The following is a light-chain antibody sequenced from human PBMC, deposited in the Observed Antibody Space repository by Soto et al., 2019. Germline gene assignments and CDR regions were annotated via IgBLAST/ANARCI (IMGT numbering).Light chain of an antibody. CDR1: SSDVGAYDY. Sequence: QSALTQPASVSGSPGQSITISCTGTSSDVGAYDYVSWYQQHPGEVPKLMIFDVSDRPSGVSNRFSGSKSGNTASLTISGLQAEDEADYYCSSYTSSSTVLFGGGTKVTVL. J-gene: IGLJ2*01. V-gene: IGLV2-14*03. CDR3: SSYTSSSTVL. CDR2: DVS.